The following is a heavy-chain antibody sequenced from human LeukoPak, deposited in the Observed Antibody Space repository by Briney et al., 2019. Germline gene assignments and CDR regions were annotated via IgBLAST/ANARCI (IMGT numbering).Heavy chain of an antibody. Sequence: GRSLRLSCAASGFTFSSYPMHWVRQAPGKGLEWVAVISYDGSNKYYADSVKGRFTISRDNSENTLYLQMNSLRPEDTAVYYCAREWGADYWGQGALVTVSS. CDR1: GFTFSSYP. D-gene: IGHD3-16*01. V-gene: IGHV3-30-3*01. J-gene: IGHJ4*02. CDR3: AREWGADY. CDR2: ISYDGSNK.